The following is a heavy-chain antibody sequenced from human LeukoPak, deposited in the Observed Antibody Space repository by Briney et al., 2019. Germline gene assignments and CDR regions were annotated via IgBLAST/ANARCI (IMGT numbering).Heavy chain of an antibody. CDR3: ARDPPSGSSWPNDAFDI. J-gene: IGHJ3*02. CDR1: GFTFSSYW. V-gene: IGHV3-7*05. D-gene: IGHD6-13*01. CDR2: IKQGGSEK. Sequence: GGSLRLSCAASGFTFSSYWMSWVRQAPGKGPEWVANIKQGGSEKYYVDSVKGRFTISRDNAKNSLYLQMNSLRAEDTAVYYCARDPPSGSSWPNDAFDIWGQGTMVTVSS.